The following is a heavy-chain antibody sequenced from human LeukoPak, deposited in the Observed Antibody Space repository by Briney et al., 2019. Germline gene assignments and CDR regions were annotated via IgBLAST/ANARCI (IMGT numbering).Heavy chain of an antibody. V-gene: IGHV5-51*01. CDR1: VYSFTSYL. CDR3: ARQGGYDYYIWFDP. CDR2: IYPGDSDT. J-gene: IGHJ5*02. Sequence: GESLKISCKASVYSFTSYLIGWVRQMPGKVLEWMGIIYPGDSDTRYSPSFQGHDTISADNSISTTYLQWSSLKASNTAMYYCARQGGYDYYIWFDPWGQGTLVTVSS. D-gene: IGHD5-12*01.